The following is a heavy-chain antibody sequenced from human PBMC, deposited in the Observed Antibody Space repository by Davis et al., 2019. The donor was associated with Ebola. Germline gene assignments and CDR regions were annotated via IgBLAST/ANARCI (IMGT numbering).Heavy chain of an antibody. Sequence: SETLSLTCTVSGGSISSYYWSWIRQPPGKGLEWIGYIYYSGNTNYNPSLEDRVTISIDASKTKLYLKLSSVTAADTAVYYCATEGLLTATLGNWGQGTLVTVSS. CDR3: ATEGLLTATLGN. CDR2: IYYSGNT. J-gene: IGHJ4*02. V-gene: IGHV4-59*01. D-gene: IGHD7-27*01. CDR1: GGSISSYY.